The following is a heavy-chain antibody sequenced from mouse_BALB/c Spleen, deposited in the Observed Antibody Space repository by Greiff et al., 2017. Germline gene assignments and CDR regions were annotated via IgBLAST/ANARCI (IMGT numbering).Heavy chain of an antibody. V-gene: IGHV5-6-5*01. J-gene: IGHJ2*01. D-gene: IGHD2-3*01. CDR2: ISSGGST. Sequence: EVMLVESGGGLVKPGGSLKLSCAASGFTFSSYAMSWVRQTPEKRLEWVASISSGGSTYYPDSVKGRFTISRDNARNILYLQMSSLRSEDTAMYYCARGRDGYSYWGQGTTLTVSS. CDR1: GFTFSSYA. CDR3: ARGRDGYSY.